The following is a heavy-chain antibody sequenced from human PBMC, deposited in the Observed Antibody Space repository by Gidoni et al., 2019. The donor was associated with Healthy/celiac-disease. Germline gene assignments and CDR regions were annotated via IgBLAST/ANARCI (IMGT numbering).Heavy chain of an antibody. J-gene: IGHJ4*02. CDR1: GFTFSSYA. Sequence: AASGFTFSSYAMSWVRQAPGKGLEWVSAISGSGGSTYYAGSVKGRFTISRDNSKNTLYLQMNSLRAEDTAVYYCAKPDGGATDDYWGQGTLVTVSS. D-gene: IGHD1-26*01. CDR3: AKPDGGATDDY. CDR2: ISGSGGST. V-gene: IGHV3-23*01.